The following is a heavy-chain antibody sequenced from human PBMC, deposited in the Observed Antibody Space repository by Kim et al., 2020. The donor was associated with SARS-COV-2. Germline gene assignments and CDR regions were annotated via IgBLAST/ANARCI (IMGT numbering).Heavy chain of an antibody. CDR3: ARDPMITFGGVIAIGYYYYGMDV. CDR1: GFTFSSYA. V-gene: IGHV3-30*04. CDR2: ISYDGSNK. Sequence: GGSLRLSCAASGFTFSSYAMHWVRQAPGKGLEWVAVISYDGSNKYYADSVKGRFTISRDNSKNTLYLQMNSLRAEDTAVYYCARDPMITFGGVIAIGYYYYGMDV. D-gene: IGHD3-16*02. J-gene: IGHJ6*01.